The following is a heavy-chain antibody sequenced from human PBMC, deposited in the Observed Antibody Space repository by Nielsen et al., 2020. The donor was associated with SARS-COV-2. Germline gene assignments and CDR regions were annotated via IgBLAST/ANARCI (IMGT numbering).Heavy chain of an antibody. CDR1: GFSFSTFP. CDR3: ARARATIFGLVMSYGMDV. CDR2: VSGSGDGT. Sequence: GESLKISCVASGFSFSTFPMSWVRQAPGKGLEWVSAVSGSGDGTWYADSMKGRFTVSRDNSKNTLYLQINSLRADDTAVYYCARARATIFGLVMSYGMDVWGQGTTVAVSS. J-gene: IGHJ6*02. V-gene: IGHV3-23*01. D-gene: IGHD3/OR15-3a*01.